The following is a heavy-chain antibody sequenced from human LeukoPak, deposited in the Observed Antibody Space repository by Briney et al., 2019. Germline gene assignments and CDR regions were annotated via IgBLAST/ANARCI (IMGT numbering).Heavy chain of an antibody. V-gene: IGHV3-23*01. D-gene: IGHD6-13*01. CDR2: ITGSGTTT. CDR3: ARRWSFDY. J-gene: IGHJ4*02. CDR1: GFAFSNYG. Sequence: PGGSLRLSCTASGFAFSNYGINWVRRAPSKGLEWVSGITGSGTTTYYADSLKGRVTISRDNSKNTLYLQMNSLRTEDTAVYYCARRWSFDYWGQGTLVTVSS.